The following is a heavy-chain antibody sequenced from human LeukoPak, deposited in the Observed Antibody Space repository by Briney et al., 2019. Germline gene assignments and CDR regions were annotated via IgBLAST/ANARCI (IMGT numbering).Heavy chain of an antibody. CDR2: ISGSGENT. CDR3: AKDRRGYSGYGYDYYGLDV. CDR1: GFTFSTYA. J-gene: IGHJ6*02. D-gene: IGHD5-12*01. V-gene: IGHV3-23*01. Sequence: GGSLRLSCAASGFTFSTYAMSWVRQAPGKGLEWVSGISGSGENTYYADSVKGRFTISRDNSKNTLYLQMNSLRVEDTAVYYCAKDRRGYSGYGYDYYGLDVRGRGSTVTVSS.